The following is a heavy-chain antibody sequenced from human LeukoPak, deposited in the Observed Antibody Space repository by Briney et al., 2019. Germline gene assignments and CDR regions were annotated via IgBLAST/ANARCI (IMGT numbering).Heavy chain of an antibody. CDR1: RFTFSNYA. J-gene: IGHJ5*02. CDR3: AKGESWSDP. CDR2: ISGSGDSR. Sequence: PGGSLRLSCAASRFTFSNYAMSWVRQAPGKGLEWVSGISGSGDSRYYAESVKGRFTISRDNSKNTLYLQMNSLRAEDTAVYYCAKGESWSDPWGQGTLVTVSS. V-gene: IGHV3-23*01.